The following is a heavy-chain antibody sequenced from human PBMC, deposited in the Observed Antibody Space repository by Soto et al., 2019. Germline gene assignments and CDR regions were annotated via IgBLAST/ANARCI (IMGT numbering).Heavy chain of an antibody. CDR2: ISYDGSNK. Sequence: LRLSCAASGFTFSSYGMHWVRQAPGKGLEWVAVISYDGSNKYYADSVKGRFTISRDNSKNTLYLQMNSLRAEDTAVYYCAKDQGELRASYYYYGMDVWGQGTTVTVSS. V-gene: IGHV3-30*18. D-gene: IGHD1-26*01. J-gene: IGHJ6*02. CDR1: GFTFSSYG. CDR3: AKDQGELRASYYYYGMDV.